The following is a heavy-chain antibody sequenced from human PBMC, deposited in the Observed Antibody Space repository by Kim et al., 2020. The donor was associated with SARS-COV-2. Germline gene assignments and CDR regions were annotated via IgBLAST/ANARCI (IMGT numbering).Heavy chain of an antibody. V-gene: IGHV3-33*05. CDR2: ISYDGSNK. CDR1: GFTFSSYG. J-gene: IGHJ6*02. CDR3: AREQQLPTGGYYYGMDV. D-gene: IGHD6-13*01. Sequence: GGSLRLSCAASGFTFSSYGMHWVRQAPGKGLEWVAVISYDGSNKYYADSVKGRFTISRDNSKNTLYLQMNSLRAEDTAVYYCAREQQLPTGGYYYGMDVWGQGTTVTVSS.